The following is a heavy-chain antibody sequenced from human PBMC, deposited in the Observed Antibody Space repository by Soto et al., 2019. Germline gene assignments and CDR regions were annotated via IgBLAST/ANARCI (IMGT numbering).Heavy chain of an antibody. V-gene: IGHV1-2*04. CDR3: ARDSGTRNWFDP. Sequence: ASVKVSCKASGYTFTGYYIHWVRQAPGQGLEWMGWINPDSGGTTYAQKFQGWLTMTRDTSISTVYMEFSRLRSDDTAVYYCARDSGTRNWFDPWGQGTLATVSS. CDR1: GYTFTGYY. CDR2: INPDSGGT. J-gene: IGHJ5*02. D-gene: IGHD1-7*01.